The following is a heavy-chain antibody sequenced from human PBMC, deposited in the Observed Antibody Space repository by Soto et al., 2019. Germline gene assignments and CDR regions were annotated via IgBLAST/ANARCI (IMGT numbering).Heavy chain of an antibody. Sequence: PGGSLRLSCAASGFTFISYWMSWVRQAPGKGLEWVANIKQGGSEKYYVDSVKGRFTISRDNAKNSLYLQMNSLRAEDTAVYYCASYDSGAYYYYYGMDVWVQGTTVTVSS. CDR1: GFTFISYW. CDR3: ASYDSGAYYYYYGMDV. D-gene: IGHD3-22*01. CDR2: IKQGGSEK. V-gene: IGHV3-7*01. J-gene: IGHJ6*02.